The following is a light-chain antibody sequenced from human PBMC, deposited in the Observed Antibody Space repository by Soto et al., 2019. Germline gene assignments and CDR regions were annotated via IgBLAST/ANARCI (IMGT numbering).Light chain of an antibody. V-gene: IGLV1-44*01. J-gene: IGLJ2*01. Sequence: QAVVTQPPSASGTPGQRVTISCSGSSSNIGTSSVYWYQRLPGTAPKLIIYEVTKRPSGISNRFSASKSGNTASLTISGLQAEDEADYYCCSYAGDSIVVFGGGTKLTVL. CDR3: CSYAGDSIVV. CDR2: EVT. CDR1: SSNIGTSS.